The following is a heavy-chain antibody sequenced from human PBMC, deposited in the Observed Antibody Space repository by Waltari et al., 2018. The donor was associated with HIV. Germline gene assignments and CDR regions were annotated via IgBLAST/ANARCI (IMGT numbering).Heavy chain of an antibody. Sequence: EVRLVESGGGWVQPGGSLTLTCETSGFTFSFYWLSWVRQAPGKGLEWEAKINQSGTERHYVDSVRSRFTISRDNGKRSSFLQMNSLTVEDTAVYYCATTHGSGDYDNDFDYWGQGTLV. J-gene: IGHJ4*02. V-gene: IGHV3-7*01. CDR1: GFTFSFYW. CDR2: INQSGTER. D-gene: IGHD3-10*01. CDR3: ATTHGSGDYDNDFDY.